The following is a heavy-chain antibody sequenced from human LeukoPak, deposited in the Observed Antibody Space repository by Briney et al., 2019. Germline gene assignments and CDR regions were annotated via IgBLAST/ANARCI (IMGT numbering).Heavy chain of an antibody. CDR3: ARPVAAAYDAFDI. D-gene: IGHD6-13*01. CDR2: IYPGDSDT. J-gene: IGHJ3*02. V-gene: IGHV5-51*01. CDR1: GYSFATNW. Sequence: GESLKISCRGSGYSFATNWIGWVRQMPGKGLEWMGIIYPGDSDTRYSPSFQGQVTISADKSISTAYLQWSSLKASDTAMYYCARPVAAAYDAFDIWGQGTMVTVSS.